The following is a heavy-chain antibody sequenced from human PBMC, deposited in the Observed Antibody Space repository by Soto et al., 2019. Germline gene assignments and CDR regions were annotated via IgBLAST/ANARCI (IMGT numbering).Heavy chain of an antibody. D-gene: IGHD3-3*01. Sequence: QVQLVESGGGVVQPGRSLRLSCAASGFTFSSYAMHWVRQAPGKGLEWVAAISYDGSNKYYADSVQGRFTISRDKSKKALYLQMNSLSAEATAVYYCARGVWSRYYVSNNGIDVWGQGTTVTVSS. CDR3: ARGVWSRYYVSNNGIDV. J-gene: IGHJ6*02. CDR2: ISYDGSNK. CDR1: GFTFSSYA. V-gene: IGHV3-30-3*01.